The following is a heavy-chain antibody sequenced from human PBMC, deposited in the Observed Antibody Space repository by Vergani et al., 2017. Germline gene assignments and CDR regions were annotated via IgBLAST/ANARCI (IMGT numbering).Heavy chain of an antibody. V-gene: IGHV4-34*01. CDR3: ARGLAPAAIKEREHPEDGDY. J-gene: IGHJ4*02. Sequence: VQLLESGGGLVQPGGSLRLSCAASGFTFSSYAMSWVRQAPGKGLEWIGEINHSGSTNYNPSLKRRVTISVDTSKNQFSLKLSSVTAADTAVYYCARGLAPAAIKEREHPEDGDYWGQGTLVTVSS. CDR1: GFTFSSYA. CDR2: INHSGST. D-gene: IGHD2-2*02.